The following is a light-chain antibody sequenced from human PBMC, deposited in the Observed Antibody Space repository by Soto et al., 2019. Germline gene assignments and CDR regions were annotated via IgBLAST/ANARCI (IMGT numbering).Light chain of an antibody. Sequence: SYELTQPPSVSVAPGKTARITCGGNNIGSKSVHWYQQKPGQAPVLVIYYDSDRPSGIPERFSGSNSGNTATLTISRVEAGDDVDYYCQVWDSSSDHVVFGGGTKHTVL. CDR2: YDS. CDR3: QVWDSSSDHVV. CDR1: NIGSKS. J-gene: IGLJ2*01. V-gene: IGLV3-21*04.